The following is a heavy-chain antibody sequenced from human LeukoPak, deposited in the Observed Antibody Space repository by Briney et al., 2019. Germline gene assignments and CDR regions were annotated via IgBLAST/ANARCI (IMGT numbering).Heavy chain of an antibody. J-gene: IGHJ4*02. Sequence: SETLSLTCTVSGGSISSSSYYWGWIRQPPGKGLEWIGSMYYSGSTYYNPSLKSRVTISVDTSKNQFSLKLSSVTAADTAVYFCARHYDSSGGLGGSFDYWGQGTLVTVSS. D-gene: IGHD3-22*01. CDR3: ARHYDSSGGLGGSFDY. CDR2: MYYSGST. V-gene: IGHV4-39*01. CDR1: GGSISSSSYY.